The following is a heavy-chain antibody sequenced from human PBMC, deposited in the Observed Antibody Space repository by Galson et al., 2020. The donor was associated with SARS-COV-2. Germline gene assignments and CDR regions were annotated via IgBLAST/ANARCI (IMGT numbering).Heavy chain of an antibody. J-gene: IGHJ4*02. Sequence: ASETLYLTCTISGGSISSGGYYWSWIRQHPGKGLEWIGYIYYSGSTYYNPSLKSRVTISVDTSKNQFSLKMSSVTAADTAVYYCAIADIVVVAGPSFDYWGQGTLVTVSS. D-gene: IGHD2-2*01. CDR3: AIADIVVVAGPSFDY. CDR1: GGSISSGGYY. CDR2: IYYSGST. V-gene: IGHV4-31*03.